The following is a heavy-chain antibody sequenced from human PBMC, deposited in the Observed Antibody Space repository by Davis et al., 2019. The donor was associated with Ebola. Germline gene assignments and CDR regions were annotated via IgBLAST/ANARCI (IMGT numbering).Heavy chain of an antibody. D-gene: IGHD2-2*01. CDR1: GGSFSGYY. V-gene: IGHV4-59*12. CDR2: IYHNGIT. Sequence: SETLSLTCAVYGGSFSGYYWSWIRQTPGKGLEWIGYIYHNGITNYNPSLKSRVTISLDTSKNQFSLKLSSVTAADSAVYYCARVCGSSRCSYGMDVWGQGTTVTVSS. J-gene: IGHJ6*02. CDR3: ARVCGSSRCSYGMDV.